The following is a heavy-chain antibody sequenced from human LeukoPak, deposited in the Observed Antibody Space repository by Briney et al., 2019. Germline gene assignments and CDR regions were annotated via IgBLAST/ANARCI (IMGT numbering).Heavy chain of an antibody. CDR2: IYYSGST. CDR1: GGSISSYY. J-gene: IGHJ5*02. V-gene: IGHV4-59*01. CDR3: ASALRFGWFDP. Sequence: SETLSLTCTVSGGSISSYYWSWIRQPPGKGLEWIGHIYYSGSTNYNPSLKSRVTISVDTSKNQFSLKLSSVTAADTAVYYCASALRFGWFDPWGQGTLVTVSS. D-gene: IGHD5/OR15-5a*01.